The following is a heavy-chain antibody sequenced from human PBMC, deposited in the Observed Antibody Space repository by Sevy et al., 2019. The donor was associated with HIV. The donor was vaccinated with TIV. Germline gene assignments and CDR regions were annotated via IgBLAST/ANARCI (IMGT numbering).Heavy chain of an antibody. CDR2: IASYNGGT. D-gene: IGHD3-9*01. Sequence: ASVKVSCKASGYRFNNYGISWVRQAPGQGPEWLGWIASYNGGTDYAQKLQGRVTVTIDTFTSTAYMELRSLRLDDTAVYYCVRSEQAIYEMGFDIWGQGTLVTVSS. J-gene: IGHJ4*02. CDR1: GYRFNNYG. V-gene: IGHV1-18*01. CDR3: VRSEQAIYEMGFDI.